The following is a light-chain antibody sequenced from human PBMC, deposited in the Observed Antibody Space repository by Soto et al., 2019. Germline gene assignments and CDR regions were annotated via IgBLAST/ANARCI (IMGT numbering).Light chain of an antibody. Sequence: QAVVTQPPSVSAAPGQKVTISCAGSSSNIGSNYVSWYQQIPGTAPKLLIYDNNERPSGIPDRFSASKSDTSASLDITGLQTGDEAGYYCGTWDRSLRAGVFGGGTKLTVL. CDR3: GTWDRSLRAGV. J-gene: IGLJ2*01. CDR1: SSNIGSNY. CDR2: DNN. V-gene: IGLV1-51*01.